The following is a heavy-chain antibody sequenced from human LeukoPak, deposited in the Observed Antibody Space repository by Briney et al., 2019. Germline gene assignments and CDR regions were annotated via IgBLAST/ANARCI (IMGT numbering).Heavy chain of an antibody. CDR1: GFTVSSNY. CDR3: ARDHPPFSSPYWYFDL. Sequence: GGSLRLSCAASGFTVSSNYMSWVRQAPGKGLEWVSVIYSGGNTYYADSVKGRFTISRDNSKNTLYLQMNSLRAEDTAVYYCARDHPPFSSPYWYFDLWGRGTLVTVSS. CDR2: IYSGGNT. J-gene: IGHJ2*01. V-gene: IGHV3-53*01.